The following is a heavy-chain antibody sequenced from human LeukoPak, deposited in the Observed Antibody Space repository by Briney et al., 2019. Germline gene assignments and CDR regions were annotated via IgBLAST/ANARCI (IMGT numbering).Heavy chain of an antibody. CDR1: GFTFSSYD. CDR2: IWYDGSNK. V-gene: IGHV3-33*01. CDR3: ASGILDVLLDAFDI. J-gene: IGHJ3*02. Sequence: PGGSLRLSCAASGFTFSSYDMHWVRQAPGKGLEWVAVIWYDGSNKYYADSVKGRFTISRDNSKNTLYLQMNSLRAEDTAVYYCASGILDVLLDAFDIWGQGTMVTVSS. D-gene: IGHD3-10*01.